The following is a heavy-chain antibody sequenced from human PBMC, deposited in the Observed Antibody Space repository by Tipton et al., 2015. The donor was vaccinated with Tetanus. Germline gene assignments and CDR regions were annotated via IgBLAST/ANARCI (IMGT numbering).Heavy chain of an antibody. Sequence: SGGLITTGGYSWGWIRQTPGQGLEWIGYIYQTDSTYYNPSLRSRLTISISRSKNQFSLKLTSVTAADTAVYYCARVLPVNRAGWGQGTLVTVSS. CDR3: ARVLPVNRAG. CDR1: GGLITTGGYS. CDR2: IYQTDST. D-gene: IGHD4-17*01. V-gene: IGHV4-30-2*01. J-gene: IGHJ4*02.